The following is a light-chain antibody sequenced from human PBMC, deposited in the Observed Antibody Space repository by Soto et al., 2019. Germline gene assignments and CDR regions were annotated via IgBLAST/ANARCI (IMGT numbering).Light chain of an antibody. CDR2: GAS. CDR1: QSVSTN. Sequence: EIVMTQSPATLSVSPGERATLSCRASQSVSTNLAWYLQKPGQAPRLLMYGASTRATGIPVRFSGSGSGTEFTLTISSLQSEDFAVYYCQQYNNWPLTFGGGTKVEIK. CDR3: QQYNNWPLT. J-gene: IGKJ4*01. V-gene: IGKV3-15*01.